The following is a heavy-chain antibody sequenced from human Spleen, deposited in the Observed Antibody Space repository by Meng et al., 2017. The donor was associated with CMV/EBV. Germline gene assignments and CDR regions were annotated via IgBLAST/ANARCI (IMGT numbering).Heavy chain of an antibody. D-gene: IGHD6-13*01. CDR2: IKQDGSEK. CDR1: GFTFSSYW. CDR3: AKGDGSSWYILDS. Sequence: GESLKISCAASGFTFSSYWMSWVRQAPGKGLEWVANIKQDGSEKYYADSVKGRFTISRDNSTNTLYLQMNSLRAEDTAVYYCAKGDGSSWYILDSWGQGTLVTVSS. J-gene: IGHJ4*02. V-gene: IGHV3-7*01.